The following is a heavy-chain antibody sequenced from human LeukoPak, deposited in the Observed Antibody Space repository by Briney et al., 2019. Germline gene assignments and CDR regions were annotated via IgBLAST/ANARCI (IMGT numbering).Heavy chain of an antibody. CDR1: GGTFSSYA. Sequence: SVSVSCKASGGTFSSYAISWVRQAPGEGLEGMGRIIPILGIANYAQKFQGRVTITADKSTSTAYMELSSLRSEDTAVYYCASGGSGSDLDYWGQGTLVTVSS. CDR2: IIPILGIA. CDR3: ASGGSGSDLDY. J-gene: IGHJ4*02. V-gene: IGHV1-69*04. D-gene: IGHD1-14*01.